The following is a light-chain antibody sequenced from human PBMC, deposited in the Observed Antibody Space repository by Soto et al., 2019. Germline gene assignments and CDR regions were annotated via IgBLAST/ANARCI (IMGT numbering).Light chain of an antibody. Sequence: DIQMTQSPSTLSASVGDRVTITCRASQTISNWLAWYQQKPGKAPKRLIYKTSSLESGVPSRFSGSGSGPEFTLTSSSLQPEDFATYYCQQYNTYHLAFVGGTKVEIK. J-gene: IGKJ4*01. CDR1: QTISNW. CDR3: QQYNTYHLA. CDR2: KTS. V-gene: IGKV1-5*03.